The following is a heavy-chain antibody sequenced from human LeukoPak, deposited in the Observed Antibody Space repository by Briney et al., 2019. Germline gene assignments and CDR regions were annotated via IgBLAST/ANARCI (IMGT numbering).Heavy chain of an antibody. CDR2: ISAYNGNT. J-gene: IGHJ4*02. D-gene: IGHD6-19*01. CDR3: ARDEEIAVAGIFDY. CDR1: GYTFTSYG. Sequence: ASVKVSCKASGYTFTSYGISWVRQAPGQGLEWMGWISAYNGNTNYAQKLQGRVTMTTDTSTSTAYMGLRSLRSDDTAVYYCARDEEIAVAGIFDYWGQGTLVTVSS. V-gene: IGHV1-18*01.